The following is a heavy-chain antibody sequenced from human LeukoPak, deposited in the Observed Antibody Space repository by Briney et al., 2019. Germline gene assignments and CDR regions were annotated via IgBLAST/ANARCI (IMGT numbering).Heavy chain of an antibody. CDR3: ASGLAAAGTRY. CDR1: GGSISSYY. J-gene: IGHJ4*02. D-gene: IGHD6-13*01. V-gene: IGHV4-59*01. CDR2: IYYSGST. Sequence: PSETLSLTCTVSGGSISSYYWSWIRQPPGKGLEWIGYIYYSGSTNYNPSLKSRVTISVDTSKNRFSLKLSSVTAADTAVYYCASGLAAAGTRYWGQGTLVTVSS.